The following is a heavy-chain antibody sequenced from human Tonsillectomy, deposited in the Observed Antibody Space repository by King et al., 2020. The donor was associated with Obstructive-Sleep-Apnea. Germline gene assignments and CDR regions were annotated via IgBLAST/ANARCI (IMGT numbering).Heavy chain of an antibody. CDR1: GVIFSNFA. CDR3: EKRQGGPSAKYDYGMDV. Sequence: VQLVESGGGLVQPGGSLRLSCAVSGVIFSNFAMSWVRQAPGKGLDWVSFISGSGRNTYHADSVKGRFTISRDNSKNTLYLQMDSLRAGDTAVYYCEKRQGGPSAKYDYGMDVWGQGTTVTVSS. D-gene: IGHD3-16*01. J-gene: IGHJ6*02. V-gene: IGHV3-23*04. CDR2: ISGSGRNT.